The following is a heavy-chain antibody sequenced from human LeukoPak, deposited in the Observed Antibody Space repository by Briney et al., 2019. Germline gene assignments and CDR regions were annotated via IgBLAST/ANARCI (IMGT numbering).Heavy chain of an antibody. J-gene: IGHJ6*02. CDR3: ARARRHTERFLEWFLDPLDGMDV. Sequence: GASVKVSCKASGYTFTSFGISWVRQATGQGLEWMGWMNPNSGNTGYAQKFQGRVTMTRNTSISTAYMELSSLRSEDTAVYYCARARRHTERFLEWFLDPLDGMDVWGQGTTVTVSS. D-gene: IGHD3-3*01. CDR2: MNPNSGNT. CDR1: GYTFTSFG. V-gene: IGHV1-8*02.